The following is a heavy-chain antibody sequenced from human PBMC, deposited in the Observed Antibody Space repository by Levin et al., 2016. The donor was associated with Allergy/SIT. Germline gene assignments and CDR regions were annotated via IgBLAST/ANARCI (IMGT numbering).Heavy chain of an antibody. CDR2: LNIDGTIT. CDR3: ARGYSYGMDV. J-gene: IGHJ6*02. V-gene: IGHV3-74*01. CDR1: GFTFRTYW. Sequence: GESLKISCAASGFTFRTYWMHWVRQVPGKGLLWVSRLNIDGTITDYADFVKGRFTISRDNVKNMLYLQMNSLRAEDTAIYYCARGYSYGMDVWGQGTTVTVSS.